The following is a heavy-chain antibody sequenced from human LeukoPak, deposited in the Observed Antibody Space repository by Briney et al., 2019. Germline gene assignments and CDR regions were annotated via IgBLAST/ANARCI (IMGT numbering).Heavy chain of an antibody. V-gene: IGHV4-59*08. J-gene: IGHJ4*02. CDR3: ARRARATAGGDYFDY. Sequence: SETLSLTCTVSGGSISSYYWSWIRQPAGKGLEWIGYIYYSGNTNYNPSLKSRVTISLDTSRNQFSLKLSSVTAADTAVYYCARRARATAGGDYFDYWGQGTLVTVSS. D-gene: IGHD6-13*01. CDR2: IYYSGNT. CDR1: GGSISSYY.